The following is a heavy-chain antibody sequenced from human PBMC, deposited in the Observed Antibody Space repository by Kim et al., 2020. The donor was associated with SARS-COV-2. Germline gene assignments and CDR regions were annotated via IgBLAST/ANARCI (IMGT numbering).Heavy chain of an antibody. CDR1: GGSISSSSYY. CDR2: IYYSGST. Sequence: SETLSLTCTVSGGSISSSSYYWGWIRQPPGKGLEWIGSIYYSGSTYYNPSLKSRVTISVDTSKNQFSLKLSSVTAADTAVYYCARHLRGEDIVVVPAAPDHYWGQGTLVTVSS. CDR3: ARHLRGEDIVVVPAAPDHY. V-gene: IGHV4-39*01. D-gene: IGHD2-2*01. J-gene: IGHJ4*02.